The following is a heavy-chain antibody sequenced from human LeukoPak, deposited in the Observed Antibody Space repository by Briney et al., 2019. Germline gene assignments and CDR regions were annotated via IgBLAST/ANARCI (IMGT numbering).Heavy chain of an antibody. CDR3: PRVKRVYNDY. Sequence: PGGSLRLSCAASGFTFDDYGMSWVRQAPGKGLEWVCGINWNGGSTGYADSVKGRFTISTDNNQNSLYLQTNTLRAEDTALYYCPRVKRVYNDYWGRGTLVTVSS. J-gene: IGHJ4*02. D-gene: IGHD6-13*01. CDR2: INWNGGST. V-gene: IGHV3-20*04. CDR1: GFTFDDYG.